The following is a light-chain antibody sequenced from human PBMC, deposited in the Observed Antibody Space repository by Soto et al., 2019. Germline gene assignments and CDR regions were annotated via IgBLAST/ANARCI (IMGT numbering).Light chain of an antibody. CDR3: QQSYSMPLT. CDR1: ESISTF. J-gene: IGKJ4*01. CDR2: AAS. Sequence: DIQMTQSPSPLSASVGDRVTITCRASESISTFLNWYQHKPGKAPQLLIYAASNLQGGVPSRFSGSGSGTEFTLTISSLQPEDCATFYCQQSYSMPLTFGGGTKVEIK. V-gene: IGKV1-39*01.